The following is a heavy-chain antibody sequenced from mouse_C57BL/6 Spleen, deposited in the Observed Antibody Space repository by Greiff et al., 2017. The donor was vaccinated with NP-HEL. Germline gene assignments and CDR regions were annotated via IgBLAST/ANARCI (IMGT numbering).Heavy chain of an antibody. CDR2: IYPGSGNT. V-gene: IGHV1-76*01. CDR3: ARELTTRAMDY. CDR1: GYTFTDYY. D-gene: IGHD1-1*01. Sequence: QVHVKQSGAELVRPGASVKLSCKASGYTFTDYYINWVKQRPGQGLEWIARIYPGSGNTYYNEKFKGKATLTAEKSSSTAYMQLSSLTSEDSAVYFCARELTTRAMDYWGQGTSVTVSS. J-gene: IGHJ4*01.